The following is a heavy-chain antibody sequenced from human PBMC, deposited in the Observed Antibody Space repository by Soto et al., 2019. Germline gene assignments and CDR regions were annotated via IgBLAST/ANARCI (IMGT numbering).Heavy chain of an antibody. CDR1: GGSISSYY. D-gene: IGHD3-10*01. CDR3: ARDNGPGKGWFDP. Sequence: QVQLQESGPGLVKPSETLSLTCTVSGGSISSYYWSWIRQPPGKGLEWIGYIYYSGSTNYNPSLKSRVTISVDTSKNQFSLKLSSVTAADTAVYYCARDNGPGKGWFDPRGQGTLVTVSS. J-gene: IGHJ5*02. V-gene: IGHV4-59*01. CDR2: IYYSGST.